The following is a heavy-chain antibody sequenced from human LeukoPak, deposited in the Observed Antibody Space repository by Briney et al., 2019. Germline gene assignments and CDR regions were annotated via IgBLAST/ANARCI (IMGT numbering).Heavy chain of an antibody. CDR1: GFTFSSYG. CDR3: AAFSHKGV. V-gene: IGHV3-48*02. CDR2: ISSSSNSI. Sequence: GGSLRLSCAASGFTFSSYGMNWVRQAPGKGLEWLSYISSSSNSIYYADSVKGRFTISRDNAKNSLYLQMNSLRDEDTAVYYCAAFSHKGVWGQGTTVTVSS. D-gene: IGHD3-3*02. J-gene: IGHJ6*02.